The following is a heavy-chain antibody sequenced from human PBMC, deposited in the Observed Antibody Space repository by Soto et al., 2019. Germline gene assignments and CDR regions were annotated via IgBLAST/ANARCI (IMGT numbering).Heavy chain of an antibody. CDR1: GYSFTSYW. CDR2: IDPSDSYT. J-gene: IGHJ5*02. CDR3: ATSAYSSSWSPWFDP. Sequence: GESLKISCKGSGYSFTSYWISWVRQMPGKGLEWMGRIDPSDSYTNYSPSFQGHVTISADKSISTAYLQWSSLKASDTAMYYCATSAYSSSWSPWFDPWGQGTLVTVSS. D-gene: IGHD6-13*01. V-gene: IGHV5-10-1*01.